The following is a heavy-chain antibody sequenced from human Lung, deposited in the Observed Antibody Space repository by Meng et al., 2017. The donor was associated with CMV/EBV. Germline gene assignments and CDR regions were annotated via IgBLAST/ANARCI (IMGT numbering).Heavy chain of an antibody. Sequence: QVQLQESGPGLVKPSGTLSLTCAVSGGSMSSTNWWSWVRQPPGKGLEWIGEIYHSGSTNYNPSLKSRVSISVDKSKNQFSLKLSSVTAADTAVYYCARHQNGGTYPLDYWGQGTLVTVSS. CDR2: IYHSGST. J-gene: IGHJ4*02. V-gene: IGHV4-4*02. D-gene: IGHD3-16*02. CDR3: ARHQNGGTYPLDY. CDR1: GGSMSSTNW.